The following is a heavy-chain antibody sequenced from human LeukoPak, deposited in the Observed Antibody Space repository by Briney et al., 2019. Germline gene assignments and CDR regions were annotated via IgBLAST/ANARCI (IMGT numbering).Heavy chain of an antibody. D-gene: IGHD2-15*01. J-gene: IGHJ4*02. CDR1: GFTFSSYS. CDR3: AKAPVTSCRGAFCYPFDY. Sequence: GGSLRLSCVVSGFTFSSYSLNWVRQAPGKGLEWVSGISDSGGSTKHAASVRGRCTISRDTSRSTLYLQMNSLRAEDAAVYYCAKAPVTSCRGAFCYPFDYWGQGTLVTVSS. V-gene: IGHV3-23*01. CDR2: ISDSGGST.